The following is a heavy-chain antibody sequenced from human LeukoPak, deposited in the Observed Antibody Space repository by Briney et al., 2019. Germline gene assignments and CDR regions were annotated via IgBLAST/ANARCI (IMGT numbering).Heavy chain of an antibody. Sequence: PGGSLRLSCATSGFTVNNNYMSWVRQAPGKGLEWVSLIYSGDSTYYADSVKGRFTISRDNSKNTLYLQMNSLRADDTAVYFCARRLRWGDAFDIWGQGTMVTVSS. J-gene: IGHJ3*02. CDR1: GFTVNNNY. CDR3: ARRLRWGDAFDI. V-gene: IGHV3-53*01. D-gene: IGHD4-23*01. CDR2: IYSGDST.